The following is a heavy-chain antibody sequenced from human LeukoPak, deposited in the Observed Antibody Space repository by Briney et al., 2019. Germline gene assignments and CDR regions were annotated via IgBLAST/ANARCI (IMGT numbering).Heavy chain of an antibody. Sequence: ASVKVSCKASGYTFTSYGISWVRQAPGQGLEWMGWISAYKGNTYYAQKLQGRVTMTTDTSTSTAYMELRSLRSDDTAIYYCARDLYYYGSGSYYDVFDVWGQGTMVTVSS. CDR3: ARDLYYYGSGSYYDVFDV. J-gene: IGHJ3*01. V-gene: IGHV1-18*01. D-gene: IGHD3-10*01. CDR2: ISAYKGNT. CDR1: GYTFTSYG.